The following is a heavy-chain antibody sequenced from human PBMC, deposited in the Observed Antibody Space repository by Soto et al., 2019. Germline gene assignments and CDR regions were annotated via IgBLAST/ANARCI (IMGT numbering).Heavy chain of an antibody. V-gene: IGHV3-15*07. CDR2: IKTSAGGGAT. J-gene: IGHJ6*02. CDR3: TTGSVEGI. CDR1: GFSFNEAW. D-gene: IGHD2-15*01. Sequence: EVQLVESAGGLVKPGGSLRLSCVASGFSFNEAWMNWVRQAPGEGLEWVGRIKTSAGGGATDYAAPVKGRFTISRDDSKNALYLHMNSLRTEDTAIYYCTTGSVEGIWGQGTKVTVAS.